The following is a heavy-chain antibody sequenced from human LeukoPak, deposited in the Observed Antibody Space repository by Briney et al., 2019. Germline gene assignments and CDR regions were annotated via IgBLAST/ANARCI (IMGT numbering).Heavy chain of an antibody. CDR3: ARGRAEIDR. Sequence: SESLSLACPLSGGSTTSLYWSWVRQAPRKGLEWVGYINYSQNMDKDNTEYGTSLKSRVTMSLDTSKNRCSLNLTSVTAADAAVYYCARGRAEIDRWGLGTLVIVSS. CDR2: INYSQNMDKDNT. J-gene: IGHJ5*02. CDR1: GGSTTSLY. V-gene: IGHV4-59*04. D-gene: IGHD1-26*01.